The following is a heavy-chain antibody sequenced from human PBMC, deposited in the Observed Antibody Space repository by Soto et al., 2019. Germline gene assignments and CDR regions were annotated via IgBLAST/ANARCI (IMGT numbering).Heavy chain of an antibody. J-gene: IGHJ6*02. CDR3: ARDDGRYSYGFSYYGMDV. V-gene: IGHV4-30-2*01. CDR2: IYHSGST. CDR1: GGSISSGGYS. D-gene: IGHD5-18*01. Sequence: SETLSLTCAVSGGSISSGGYSWSWIRQPPGKGLEWIGYIYHSGSTYYNPSLKSRVTISVDRSKNQFSLKLSSVTAADTAVYYCARDDGRYSYGFSYYGMDVWGQGTTVTVSS.